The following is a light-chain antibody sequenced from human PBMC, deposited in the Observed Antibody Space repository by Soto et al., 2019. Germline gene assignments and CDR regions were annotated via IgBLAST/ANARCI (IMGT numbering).Light chain of an antibody. Sequence: EIVMTQSPATLSVSPGERATLSCSASQSVSSNLAWYQPKPGQAPRLLIYGASTRATGIPARFSGSGSGTEFTLTISSLQSEDFAVYYCQQYTNWPLTFGGGTKVEIK. CDR2: GAS. CDR1: QSVSSN. CDR3: QQYTNWPLT. J-gene: IGKJ4*01. V-gene: IGKV3-15*01.